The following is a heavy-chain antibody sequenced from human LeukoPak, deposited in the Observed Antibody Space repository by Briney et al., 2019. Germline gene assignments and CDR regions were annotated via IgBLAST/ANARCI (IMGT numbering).Heavy chain of an antibody. D-gene: IGHD3-22*01. CDR2: INPSGGST. CDR1: GYTFTSYY. V-gene: IGHV1-46*01. J-gene: IGHJ2*01. Sequence: GASVKVSCKASGYTFTSYYMHWVRQAPGQGLEWMGIINPSGGSTSYAQKFQGRVTMTRDTSTSTVYMELSSLRSEDTAVYYCARANSYYYDSSGYRGWYLNLWGRGTLVTVSS. CDR3: ARANSYYYDSSGYRGWYLNL.